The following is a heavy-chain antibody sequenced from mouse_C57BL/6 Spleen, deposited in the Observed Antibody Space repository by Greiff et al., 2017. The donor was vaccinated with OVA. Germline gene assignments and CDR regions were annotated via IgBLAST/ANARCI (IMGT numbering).Heavy chain of an antibody. CDR2: IDPSDSST. CDR1: GYTFTSYW. Sequence: VQLQQPGAELVRPGTSVKLSCKASGYTFTSYWMHWVKQRPGQGLEWIGVIDPSDSSTNYNQKFKGKATLTVDTSSSTAYMQLSSLTSEDSAVYCCARAPPGDLEYFDYWGQGTTLTVSS. J-gene: IGHJ2*01. CDR3: ARAPPGDLEYFDY. V-gene: IGHV1-59*01.